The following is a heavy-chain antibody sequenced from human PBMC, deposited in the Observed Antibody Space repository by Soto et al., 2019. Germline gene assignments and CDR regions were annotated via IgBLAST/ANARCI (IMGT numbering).Heavy chain of an antibody. CDR2: ISGSGGST. D-gene: IGHD6-6*01. CDR3: AKVGSAQLAPLIDY. V-gene: IGHV3-23*01. CDR1: GFTFSSYA. Sequence: GGSLRLSCAASGFTFSSYAMSWVRQAPGKGLEWVSAISGSGGSTYYADSVKGRFTISRDNSKNTLYLQMNSLRAEDTAVYYCAKVGSAQLAPLIDYWGQGTLVTVSS. J-gene: IGHJ4*02.